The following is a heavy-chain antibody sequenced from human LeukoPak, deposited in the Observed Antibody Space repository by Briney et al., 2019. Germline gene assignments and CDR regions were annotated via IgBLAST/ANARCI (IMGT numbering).Heavy chain of an antibody. J-gene: IGHJ4*02. CDR2: ISAYNGNT. Sequence: GASVKVSCKASGGTFSSYAISWVRQAPGQGLEWMGWISAYNGNTNYAQKLQGRVTMTTDTSTSTAYMELRSLRSDDTAVYYCARPHPTGYFDYWGQGTLVTVSS. CDR1: GGTFSSYA. V-gene: IGHV1-18*01. CDR3: ARPHPTGYFDY. D-gene: IGHD1-1*01.